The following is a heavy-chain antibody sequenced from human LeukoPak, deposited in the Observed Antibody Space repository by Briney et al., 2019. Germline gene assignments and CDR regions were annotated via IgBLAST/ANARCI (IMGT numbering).Heavy chain of an antibody. CDR3: ARWRRMGSSPRFDY. V-gene: IGHV4-39*07. J-gene: IGHJ4*02. CDR2: IYYSGST. CDR1: GGSISSSSYY. D-gene: IGHD6-6*01. Sequence: SETLSLTCTVSGGSISSSSYYWGWIRQPPGKGLEWIGSIYYSGSTYYNPSLKSRVTISVDTSKNQFSLKLSSVTAADTAVYYCARWRRMGSSPRFDYWGRGTLVTVSS.